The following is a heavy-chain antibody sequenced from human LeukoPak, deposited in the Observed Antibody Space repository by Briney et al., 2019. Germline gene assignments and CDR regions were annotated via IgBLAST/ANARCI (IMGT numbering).Heavy chain of an antibody. CDR3: TTDHSDIVATIEFDY. V-gene: IGHV3-23*01. Sequence: GGSLRLSCAASGFTFSNYAMSWVRQAPGKGLEWVSSVSGRGDYTSYADSVKGRFSISRDNSKNTLYLQMNSLRAEDTAVYYCTTDHSDIVATIEFDYWGQGTLVTVSS. CDR2: VSGRGDYT. J-gene: IGHJ4*02. D-gene: IGHD5-12*01. CDR1: GFTFSNYA.